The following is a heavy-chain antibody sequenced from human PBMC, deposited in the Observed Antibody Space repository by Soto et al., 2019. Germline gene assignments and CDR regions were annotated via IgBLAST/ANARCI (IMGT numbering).Heavy chain of an antibody. CDR2: IYPGDSDT. D-gene: IGHD6-13*01. CDR1: GYSFTSYW. Sequence: LGESLKISCKGSGYSFTSYWIGWVRQMPGKGLEWMGIIYPGDSDTRYSPSFQGQVTISADKSISTAYLQWSSLKASDTAMYYCARAIAAAGTAPDDWGQGTLVTVSS. CDR3: ARAIAAAGTAPDD. V-gene: IGHV5-51*01. J-gene: IGHJ4*02.